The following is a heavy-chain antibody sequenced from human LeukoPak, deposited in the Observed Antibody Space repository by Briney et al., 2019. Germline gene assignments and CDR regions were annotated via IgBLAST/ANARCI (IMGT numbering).Heavy chain of an antibody. D-gene: IGHD2-2*01. V-gene: IGHV3-74*01. CDR3: VSFYETY. CDR1: GFTFSNYW. Sequence: GESLRLSCAASGFTFSNYWMHWVRQAPGKGLVWVSRINTDGSSTNYADSVKGRFTISRDNAKNTLYLQMNSLRAEDTAVYYCVSFYETYWGRGTLVTVSS. J-gene: IGHJ4*02. CDR2: INTDGSST.